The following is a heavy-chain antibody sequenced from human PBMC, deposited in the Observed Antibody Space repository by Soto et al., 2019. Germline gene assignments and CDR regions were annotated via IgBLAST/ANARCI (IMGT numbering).Heavy chain of an antibody. CDR1: GYSISSSNW. J-gene: IGHJ3*02. CDR2: IYYSGTT. Sequence: SETLSLTCAVSGYSISSSNWWGWIRQPPGKGLEWIGYIYYSGTTYYNPSLKSRVTISVDTSKNQFSLKLSSVTAADTAVYYCARSYCSGGSCYDAFDIWGQGTMVTVSS. D-gene: IGHD2-15*01. V-gene: IGHV4-28*01. CDR3: ARSYCSGGSCYDAFDI.